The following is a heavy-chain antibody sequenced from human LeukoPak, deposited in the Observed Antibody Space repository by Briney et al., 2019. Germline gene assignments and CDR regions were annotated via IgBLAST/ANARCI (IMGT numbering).Heavy chain of an antibody. J-gene: IGHJ4*02. V-gene: IGHV1-18*01. D-gene: IGHD6-13*01. CDR1: GYTFTSYG. CDR3: ATDIAAAGPNAFDY. Sequence: ASVKVSCKASGYTFTSYGISWVRQAPGQGLEWMGWNSAYNGNTNYAQKLQGRVTMTTDTSTSTAYMELRSLRSDDTAVYYCATDIAAAGPNAFDYWGQGTLVTVSS. CDR2: NSAYNGNT.